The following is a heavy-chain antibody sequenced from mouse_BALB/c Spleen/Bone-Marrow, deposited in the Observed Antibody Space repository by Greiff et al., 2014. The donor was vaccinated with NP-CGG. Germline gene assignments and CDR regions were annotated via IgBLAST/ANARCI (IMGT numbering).Heavy chain of an antibody. CDR2: IRNKANGYTT. J-gene: IGHJ4*01. CDR1: GFTFTDYY. V-gene: IGHV7-3*02. Sequence: EVQLVESGGGLVQPGGSLRLSCATSGFTFTDYYMSWVRQPPGKALEWLGFIRNKANGYTTEYSASVKVRFTISRDNSQRILYLQMNTLRAEDSATDYSARNYDGAMDYWGQGTSVTVSA. CDR3: ARNYDGAMDY. D-gene: IGHD2-12*01.